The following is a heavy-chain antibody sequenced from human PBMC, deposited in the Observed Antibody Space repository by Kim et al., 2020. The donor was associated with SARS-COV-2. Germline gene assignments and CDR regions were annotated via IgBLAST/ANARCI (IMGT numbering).Heavy chain of an antibody. V-gene: IGHV3-30*18. D-gene: IGHD2-15*01. CDR3: AKEEGYCSGGSCYRNYYYDYGMDV. J-gene: IGHJ6*02. Sequence: GGSLRLSCAASGFTFSSYGMHWVRQAPGKGLEWVAVISYDGSNKYYADSVKGRFTISRDNSKNTLYLQMNSLRAEDTAVYYCAKEEGYCSGGSCYRNYYYDYGMDVWGQGTTVTVSS. CDR2: ISYDGSNK. CDR1: GFTFSSYG.